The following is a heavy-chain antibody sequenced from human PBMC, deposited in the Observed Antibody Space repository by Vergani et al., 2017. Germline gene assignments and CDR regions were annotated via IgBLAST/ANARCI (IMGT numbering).Heavy chain of an antibody. J-gene: IGHJ4*02. CDR3: ARDEDYYDSSGYYGKFKRFDY. V-gene: IGHV1-18*01. D-gene: IGHD3-22*01. Sequence: QVQLVQSGAEVKKPGASVKVSCKASGYTFTSYGISWVRQAPGQGLEWMGWISAYNGNTNYAQKLQGRVTMTTDTSTSTAYMELRSLRSDDTAVYYCARDEDYYDSSGYYGKFKRFDYWGQGTLVTVSS. CDR1: GYTFTSYG. CDR2: ISAYNGNT.